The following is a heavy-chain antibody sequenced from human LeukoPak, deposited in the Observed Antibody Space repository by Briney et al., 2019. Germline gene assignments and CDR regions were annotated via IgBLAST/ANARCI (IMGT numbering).Heavy chain of an antibody. Sequence: PGGSLRLSCAASGFTFSSYAMSWVRQAPGKGLEWVSAISDSGGSTYYADSVKGRFTISRDNSKNTLYLQMNSLRAEDTAVYYCAKGVAARTLRDYWGQGTLVTVSS. CDR3: AKGVAARTLRDY. V-gene: IGHV3-23*01. J-gene: IGHJ4*02. CDR2: ISDSGGST. CDR1: GFTFSSYA. D-gene: IGHD6-6*01.